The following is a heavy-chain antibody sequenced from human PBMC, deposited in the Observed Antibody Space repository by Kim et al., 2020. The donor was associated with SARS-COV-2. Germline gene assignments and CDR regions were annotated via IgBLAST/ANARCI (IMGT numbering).Heavy chain of an antibody. J-gene: IGHJ4*02. Sequence: GGSLRLSCTASGFTFTTYAMSWVRQAPGKGLEWVSTISGGGTATYYADSVKGRFTISRDNSKNSLYVQMNSLRAEDTALYFCARGGRIAVAGYWGQGTPGHRLL. D-gene: IGHD6-19*01. CDR1: GFTFTTYA. CDR2: ISGGGTAT. CDR3: ARGGRIAVAGY. V-gene: IGHV3-23*01.